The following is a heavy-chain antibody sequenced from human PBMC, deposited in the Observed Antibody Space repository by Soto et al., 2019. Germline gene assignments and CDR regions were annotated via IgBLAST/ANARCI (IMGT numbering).Heavy chain of an antibody. CDR1: GGSISSSNW. J-gene: IGHJ5*02. V-gene: IGHV4-4*02. CDR2: IYYSGSTT. D-gene: IGHD1-26*01. Sequence: QVQLQESGPGLVTPSGTLSLTCAVSGGSISSSNWWSWVRQPPGKGLEWIGEIYYSGSTTNYNPSRKSRVTISVDGSKNEFSLNLSSVTAADTAVYYCARGIVGDTRAWGQGTLVTVSS. CDR3: ARGIVGDTRA.